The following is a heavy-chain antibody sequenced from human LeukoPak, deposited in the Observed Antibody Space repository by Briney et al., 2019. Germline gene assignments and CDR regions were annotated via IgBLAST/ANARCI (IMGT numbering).Heavy chain of an antibody. V-gene: IGHV3-7*01. Sequence: PGGSLRLSCAASGFTFSSYWMSWVRQAPGKGLEWVANIKQDGSEKNYVDSVKGRFTISRDNAKTSLYLQMNSLRAEDTAVYYCARDRVLGYCSSTSCPFYYYYGMDVWGQGTTVTVSS. D-gene: IGHD2-2*01. CDR3: ARDRVLGYCSSTSCPFYYYYGMDV. J-gene: IGHJ6*02. CDR1: GFTFSSYW. CDR2: IKQDGSEK.